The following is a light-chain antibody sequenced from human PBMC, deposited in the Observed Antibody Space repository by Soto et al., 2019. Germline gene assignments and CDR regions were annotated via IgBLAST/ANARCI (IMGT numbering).Light chain of an antibody. Sequence: QSLLAQPASVSASPGQSITISCTGGKNDIGSSDYVSWYQQHPGKAPKLIIYGVSNRPSGTSDRFSGSKSGNTASLTISGLQADEEADYYCSSSTSSNNMVFGGGTKVTVL. V-gene: IGLV2-14*01. CDR3: SSSTSSNNMV. CDR1: KNDIGSSDY. CDR2: GVS. J-gene: IGLJ3*02.